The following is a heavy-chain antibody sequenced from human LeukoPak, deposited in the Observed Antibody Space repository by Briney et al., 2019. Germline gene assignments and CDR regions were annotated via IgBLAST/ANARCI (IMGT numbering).Heavy chain of an antibody. Sequence: ASVKVSCKVSGYTLTELSMHWVRQAPGKGLEWMGGFDPEDGETIYAQKFQGRVTMTEDTSTDTAYMELSSLRSEDTAVYYCATERWLHTDRVYYYYGMDVWGQGTTVTVSS. D-gene: IGHD5-12*01. CDR3: ATERWLHTDRVYYYYGMDV. J-gene: IGHJ6*02. CDR1: GYTLTELS. CDR2: FDPEDGET. V-gene: IGHV1-24*01.